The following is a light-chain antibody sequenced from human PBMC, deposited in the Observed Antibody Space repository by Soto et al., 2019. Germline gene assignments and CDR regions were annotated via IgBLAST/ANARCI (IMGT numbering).Light chain of an antibody. CDR2: GAS. CDR3: QQYVISVT. V-gene: IGKV3-20*01. CDR1: QSISGNY. J-gene: IGKJ5*01. Sequence: EIVLTHSPGTLSLSPWERATRSFRASQSISGNYLAWYQQKPGQAPRLLIYGASNGATGIPERFSGSGSGTDFTLTIGRLEPQDSAMYYCQQYVISVTFGQGTRLEI.